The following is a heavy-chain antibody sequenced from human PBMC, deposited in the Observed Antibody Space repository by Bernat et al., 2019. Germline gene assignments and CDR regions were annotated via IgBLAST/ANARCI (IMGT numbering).Heavy chain of an antibody. CDR1: GGSISSYY. D-gene: IGHD5-18*01. CDR3: ARSIYSYGPEDAFDI. J-gene: IGHJ3*02. Sequence: QVQLQESGPGLVKPSETLSLTCTVSGGSISSYYWSWIRQPPGKGLEWIGYIYYSGSTNYNPSLKSRVTISVDTSKNQFSLKLSSVTAADTAVYYCARSIYSYGPEDAFDIWGQGTMVTVSS. V-gene: IGHV4-59*01. CDR2: IYYSGST.